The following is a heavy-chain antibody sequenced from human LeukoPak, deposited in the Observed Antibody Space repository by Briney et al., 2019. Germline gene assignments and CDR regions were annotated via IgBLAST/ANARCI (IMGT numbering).Heavy chain of an antibody. CDR1: GGTFSSYA. J-gene: IGHJ5*02. Sequence: SVKVSCKASGGTFSSYAISWVRQTPGQGLEWMGGIIPIFGTANYAQKFQGRVTITADESTSTAYMELSSLRSEDTAVYYCARERNTMIVVVPRPGWFDPWGQGTLVTVSS. CDR3: ARERNTMIVVVPRPGWFDP. V-gene: IGHV1-69*13. CDR2: IIPIFGTA. D-gene: IGHD3-22*01.